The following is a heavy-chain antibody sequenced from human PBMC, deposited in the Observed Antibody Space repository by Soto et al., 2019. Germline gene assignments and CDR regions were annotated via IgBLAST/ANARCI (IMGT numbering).Heavy chain of an antibody. J-gene: IGHJ6*02. V-gene: IGHV4-61*08. CDR3: ARGVGFGYYYYHMDL. CDR1: GGSISSGGYS. Sequence: SETLSLTCAVFGGSISSGGYSWSWIRQPPGKGLEWIGYIYYSGSADYNPSLGSRVTISIDTSKNQFSLKLTSVTAADTAVYYCARGVGFGYYYYHMDLWGQGTTVTVSS. CDR2: IYYSGSA. D-gene: IGHD3-10*01.